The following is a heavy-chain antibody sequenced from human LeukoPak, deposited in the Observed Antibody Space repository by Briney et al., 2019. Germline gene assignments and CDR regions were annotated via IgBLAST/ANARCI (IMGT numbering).Heavy chain of an antibody. J-gene: IGHJ6*03. V-gene: IGHV3-30*04. D-gene: IGHD6-13*01. CDR2: ISYDGSNK. CDR3: ASRSFSGIATYYYMDV. CDR1: GFTFSSYA. Sequence: GRSLRLSCAASGFTFSSYAMHWVRQAPGKGLEWVAVISYDGSNKYYADSVKGRFTISRDNSKNTLYLQMNSLRAEDTAVYYCASRSFSGIATYYYMDVWGKGTTVTISS.